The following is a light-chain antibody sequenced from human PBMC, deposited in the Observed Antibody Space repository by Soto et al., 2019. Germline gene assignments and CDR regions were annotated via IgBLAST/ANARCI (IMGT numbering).Light chain of an antibody. J-gene: IGKJ1*01. CDR2: GAS. CDR1: QSVSSSY. V-gene: IGKV3-20*01. CDR3: QQYNNWQWT. Sequence: EIVLTQSPGALSLSAGERATISSRASQSVSSSYLAWYQQQPGQAPRLLIYGASSRATGIPDRFSGSGSGTEFTLTISNLQSEDFAVYYCQQYNNWQWTVGQGTNVDIK.